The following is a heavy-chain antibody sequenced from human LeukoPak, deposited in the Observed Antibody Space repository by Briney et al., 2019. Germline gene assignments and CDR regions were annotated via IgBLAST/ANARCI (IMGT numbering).Heavy chain of an antibody. Sequence: GGSLRLSCAASGFTFSSYEMNWVRQAPGKGLEWVSYISSSGSTIYYADSVKGRFTISRDNAKNSLYLQMNSLRAEDTAVYYRARGPRILRLGELSLVPAFDYWGQGTLVTVSS. CDR2: ISSSGSTI. V-gene: IGHV3-48*03. CDR3: ARGPRILRLGELSLVPAFDY. CDR1: GFTFSSYE. J-gene: IGHJ4*02. D-gene: IGHD3-16*02.